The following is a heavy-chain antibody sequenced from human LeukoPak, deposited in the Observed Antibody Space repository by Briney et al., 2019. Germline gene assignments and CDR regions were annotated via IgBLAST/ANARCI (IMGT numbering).Heavy chain of an antibody. CDR1: GYTLTELS. V-gene: IGHV1-24*01. Sequence: ASVKVSCKVSGYTLTELSMHWVRQAPGKGLEWMGGFDPEDGETIYAQKFQGRVTMTEDTSTDTAYMELSSLRSEDTAVYYCATPTYYDILTGLYYWGQGTLVTVSS. CDR3: ATPTYYDILTGLYY. J-gene: IGHJ4*02. D-gene: IGHD3-9*01. CDR2: FDPEDGET.